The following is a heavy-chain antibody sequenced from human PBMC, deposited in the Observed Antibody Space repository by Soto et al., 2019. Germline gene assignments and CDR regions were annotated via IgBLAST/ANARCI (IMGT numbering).Heavy chain of an antibody. CDR3: AREPRQGDRIYYFDY. CDR1: GGSISSYY. CDR2: ISDIGTT. V-gene: IGHV4-59*01. D-gene: IGHD2-21*02. Sequence: SETLSLTCTVSGGSISSYYWSWIRQPPGKGLEWVGYISDIGTTNYNPSLQSRVTISVDTSKNQFSLKLSSVTTADTSVYYCAREPRQGDRIYYFDYWGPGALVTVS. J-gene: IGHJ4*02.